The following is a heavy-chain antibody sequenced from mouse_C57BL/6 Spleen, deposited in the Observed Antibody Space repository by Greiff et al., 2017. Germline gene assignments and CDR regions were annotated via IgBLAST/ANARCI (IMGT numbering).Heavy chain of an antibody. V-gene: IGHV1-64*01. CDR2: IHPNSGST. CDR1: GYTFTSYW. CDR3: ARGDYYGRSPVDY. J-gene: IGHJ4*01. D-gene: IGHD1-1*01. Sequence: QVQLQQPGAELVKPGASVKLSYKASGYTFTSYWMHWVKQRPGQGLEWIGMIHPNSGSTNYNEKFKSKATLTVDKSSSTAYMQLSSLTSEDSAVYYCARGDYYGRSPVDYWGQGTSVTVSS.